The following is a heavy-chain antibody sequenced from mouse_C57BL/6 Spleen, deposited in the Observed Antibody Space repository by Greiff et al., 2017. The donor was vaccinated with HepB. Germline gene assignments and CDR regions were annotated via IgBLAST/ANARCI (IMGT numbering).Heavy chain of an antibody. CDR3: AFITTVVATGYFDY. Sequence: EVQLQQSGPELVKPGASVKISCKASGYTFTDYYMNWVKQSHGKSLEWIGDINPNNGGTSYNQKFKGKATLTVDKSSSTAYMELRSLTSEDSAVYYCAFITTVVATGYFDYWGQGTTLTVSS. V-gene: IGHV1-26*01. J-gene: IGHJ2*01. CDR1: GYTFTDYY. CDR2: INPNNGGT. D-gene: IGHD1-1*01.